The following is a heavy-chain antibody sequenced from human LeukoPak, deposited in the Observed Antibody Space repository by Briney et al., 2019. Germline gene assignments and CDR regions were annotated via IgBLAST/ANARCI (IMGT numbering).Heavy chain of an antibody. V-gene: IGHV1-2*02. CDR1: GYTFTGYY. CDR2: INHNSGGT. J-gene: IGHJ4*02. D-gene: IGHD4-11*01. CDR3: ARGPNDYGNYELRY. Sequence: ASVKVSCKASGYTFTGYYMHWVRQAPGQGLEWMGWINHNSGGTNYAQKFQGRVTMTRDTSINTAYMELSRLRSDDTAVYYCARGPNDYGNYELRYWGQGTLVTVSS.